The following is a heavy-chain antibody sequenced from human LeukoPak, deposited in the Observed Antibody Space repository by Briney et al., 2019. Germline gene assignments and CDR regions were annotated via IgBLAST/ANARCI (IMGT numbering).Heavy chain of an antibody. CDR1: GFIFSNYA. Sequence: GGSLRLSCAASGFIFSNYAMYWVRQAPGKGLEWVSAISGRSGSIYYADSVKGRFTISRDSSKNTLYLQMNSLRADDTAVYYCAKWGDYDVLTGYYVSDFWGQGTLVTVSS. J-gene: IGHJ4*02. V-gene: IGHV3-23*01. CDR2: ISGRSGSI. D-gene: IGHD3-9*01. CDR3: AKWGDYDVLTGYYVSDF.